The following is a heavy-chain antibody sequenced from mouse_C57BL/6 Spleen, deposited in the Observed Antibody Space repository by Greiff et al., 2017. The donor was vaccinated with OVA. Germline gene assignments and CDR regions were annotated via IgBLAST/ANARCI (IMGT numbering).Heavy chain of an antibody. D-gene: IGHD2-3*01. CDR3: ARGDGYYAMDD. Sequence: QVQLQQPGAELVKPGASVKLSCKASGYTFTSYWMQWVKQRPGQGLEWIGEIDPSDSYTNYNQKFKGKATLTVDTSSSTAYMQLSSLTSENSAVYYCARGDGYYAMDDWGQGTSVTVSS. V-gene: IGHV1-50*01. CDR2: IDPSDSYT. CDR1: GYTFTSYW. J-gene: IGHJ4*01.